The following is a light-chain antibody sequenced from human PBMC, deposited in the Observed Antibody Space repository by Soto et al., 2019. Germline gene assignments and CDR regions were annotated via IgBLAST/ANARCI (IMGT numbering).Light chain of an antibody. J-gene: IGKJ4*01. V-gene: IGKV3-15*01. CDR1: QSVGSA. Sequence: EIVMTQSPATLSVSPGETATLSCRASQSVGSAVAWYQHKPGQAPRLLIVGASIRATGVPGRFSGGGSGTEFTLTFSSLQSEDFAVYFCQQYKNWHPLTFGGGTTVVIK. CDR3: QQYKNWHPLT. CDR2: GAS.